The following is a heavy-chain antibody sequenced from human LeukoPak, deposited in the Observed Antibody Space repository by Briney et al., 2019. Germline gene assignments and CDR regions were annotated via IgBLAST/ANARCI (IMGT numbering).Heavy chain of an antibody. Sequence: GASMKVSCKASGYTFTSYGISWVRQAPGQGLGWMGWINPNSGGTNYAQKFQGRVTMTRDTSISTAYMELSRLRSDDTAVYYCARVRDGRYFDYYMDVWGKGTTVTVSS. CDR1: GYTFTSYG. V-gene: IGHV1-2*02. D-gene: IGHD3-9*01. CDR2: INPNSGGT. J-gene: IGHJ6*03. CDR3: ARVRDGRYFDYYMDV.